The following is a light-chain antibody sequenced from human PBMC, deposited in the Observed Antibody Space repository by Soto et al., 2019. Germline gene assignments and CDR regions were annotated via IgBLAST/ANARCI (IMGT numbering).Light chain of an antibody. CDR2: RNS. CDR1: SSNIGSNY. Sequence: QSVLTQPPSASGTPGQRVTISCSGSSSNIGSNYVYWYQQLPGTVPQLLIYRNSERPSGVHARFSGSKSGTSASLAISGLRSEDEADYYCAAWAASLSGVVFGGGTQLTV. J-gene: IGLJ2*01. V-gene: IGLV1-47*01. CDR3: AAWAASLSGVV.